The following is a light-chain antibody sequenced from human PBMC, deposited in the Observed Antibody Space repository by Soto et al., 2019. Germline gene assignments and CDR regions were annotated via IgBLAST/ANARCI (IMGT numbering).Light chain of an antibody. J-gene: IGKJ4*01. V-gene: IGKV3-15*01. Sequence: EIVMTQSPATLSVSPGERATLSCRSSQTIRNSLAWYQQKPGQAPRLLIYVASTRATDIPARFSGSGSGTDFTLTISSLQSEDFAFYYCQQYNSWPLTFGGGTNVEIK. CDR3: QQYNSWPLT. CDR1: QTIRNS. CDR2: VAS.